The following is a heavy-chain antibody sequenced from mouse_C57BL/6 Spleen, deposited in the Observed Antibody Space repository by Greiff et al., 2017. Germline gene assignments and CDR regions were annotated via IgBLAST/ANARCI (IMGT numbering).Heavy chain of an antibody. D-gene: IGHD1-1*01. Sequence: QVQLQQPGAELVRPGTSVKLSCKASGYTFTSYWMHWVKQRPGQGLEWIGVIDPSDSYTNYNQKFKGKATLTVDTSSSTAYMQLSSLTSEDSAVYCCARNNLGSSYNYWGQGTTLTVSS. J-gene: IGHJ2*01. CDR3: ARNNLGSSYNY. CDR1: GYTFTSYW. CDR2: IDPSDSYT. V-gene: IGHV1-59*01.